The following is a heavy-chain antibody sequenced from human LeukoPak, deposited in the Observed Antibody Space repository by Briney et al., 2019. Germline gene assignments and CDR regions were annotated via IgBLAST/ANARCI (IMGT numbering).Heavy chain of an antibody. Sequence: GGSLRLSCAASGFTFDDYAMHWVRQAPGKGLEWVSGISWNSGSIGYADSVKGRFTISRDNAKNSLYLQMNSLRAEDTAVYYCAKKQWSYYFDYWGQGTLVTVSS. D-gene: IGHD2-15*01. CDR1: GFTFDDYA. V-gene: IGHV3-9*01. CDR2: ISWNSGSI. J-gene: IGHJ4*02. CDR3: AKKQWSYYFDY.